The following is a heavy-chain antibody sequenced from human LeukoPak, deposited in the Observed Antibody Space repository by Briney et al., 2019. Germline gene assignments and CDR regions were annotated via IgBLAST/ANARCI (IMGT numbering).Heavy chain of an antibody. D-gene: IGHD3-22*01. J-gene: IGHJ6*02. V-gene: IGHV1-46*01. CDR3: ARDPLDYYDSSGIMTYYYYGMDV. CDR1: GYTFTSYY. CDR2: INPSGGST. Sequence: ASVKVSCKASGYTFTSYYMHWVRQAPGQGLEWMGIINPSGGSTSYAQKFQGRVTMTRDTSTSTVYMELSILRSEDTAVYYCARDPLDYYDSSGIMTYYYYGMDVWGQGTTVTVSS.